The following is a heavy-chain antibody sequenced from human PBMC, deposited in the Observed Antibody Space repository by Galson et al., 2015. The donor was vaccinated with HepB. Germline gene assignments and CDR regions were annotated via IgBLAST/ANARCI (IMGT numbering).Heavy chain of an antibody. CDR2: INPNSGGT. CDR1: GYTFTGYY. CDR3: ARGKGCSGGSCYSGLDY. D-gene: IGHD2-15*01. J-gene: IGHJ4*02. Sequence: SVKVSCKASGYTFTGYYMHWVRQAPGQGLEWMGRINPNSGGTNYAQKFQGRVTMTRDTSISTAYMELSRLRSDDTAVYYCARGKGCSGGSCYSGLDYWGQGTLVTVSS. V-gene: IGHV1-2*06.